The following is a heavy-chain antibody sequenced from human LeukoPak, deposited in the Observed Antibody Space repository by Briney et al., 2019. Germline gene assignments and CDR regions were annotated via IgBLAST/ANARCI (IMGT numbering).Heavy chain of an antibody. CDR1: GGSISSSGYY. D-gene: IGHD2-15*01. J-gene: IGHJ4*02. Sequence: SETLSLTCTVSGGSISSSGYYWGWIRQPPGKGLEWIGSILYTGSTYYNPSLKSRVTISVDTSKSQFSLKLNSVTAADTAVYYCARHCSGGTCYSDFDYWGQGTLVTVSS. V-gene: IGHV4-39*01. CDR3: ARHCSGGTCYSDFDY. CDR2: ILYTGST.